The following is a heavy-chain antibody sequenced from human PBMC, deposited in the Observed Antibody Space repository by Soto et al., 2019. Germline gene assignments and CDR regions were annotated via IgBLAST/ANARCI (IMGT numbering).Heavy chain of an antibody. Sequence: EVQLLESGGGLVQPGGSLRLSCAASGFTFSSYAMTWVRQAPGKGLEWVSAISASGGSTYYADSVKGRFTISRDKSKNTLYLQVNSLRAEDTAVYYCAQAVETVFYYYGLDVWGQGTTVTVSS. CDR2: ISASGGST. J-gene: IGHJ6*02. V-gene: IGHV3-23*01. CDR3: AQAVETVFYYYGLDV. D-gene: IGHD6-19*01. CDR1: GFTFSSYA.